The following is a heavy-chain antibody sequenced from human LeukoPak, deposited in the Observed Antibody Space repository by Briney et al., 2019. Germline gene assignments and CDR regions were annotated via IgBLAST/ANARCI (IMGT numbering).Heavy chain of an antibody. CDR2: IKGDGNEK. V-gene: IGHV3-7*01. CDR3: AKEGAYPIITYDS. D-gene: IGHD3-10*01. J-gene: IGHJ5*01. CDR1: GFSFSRYW. Sequence: GGSLTLSCAASGFSFSRYWMNWVRQAPGKGLEWVANIKGDGNEKNYVDSVKGRFSISRDNAMNSLYLQMDSLRAEDTAVYYCAKEGAYPIITYDSWGQGALVTVSS.